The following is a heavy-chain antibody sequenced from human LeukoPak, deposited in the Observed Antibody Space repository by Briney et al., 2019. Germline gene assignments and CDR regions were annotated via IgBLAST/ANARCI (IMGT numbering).Heavy chain of an antibody. D-gene: IGHD2-15*01. CDR1: GGSISSISNY. J-gene: IGHJ3*02. CDR3: ARRTGSSASAFDI. V-gene: IGHV4-39*01. CDR2: IYYRGIT. Sequence: SETLSLTCTISGGSISSISNYWGWIRQPPGKGLEWIGSIYYRGITYHNPSLKSRVNISIDTSKNQFSLKLSSVTAADTAVYSCARRTGSSASAFDIWGQGTVVTVSS.